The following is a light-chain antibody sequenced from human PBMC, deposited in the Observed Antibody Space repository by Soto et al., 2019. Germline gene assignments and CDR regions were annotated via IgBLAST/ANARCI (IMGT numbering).Light chain of an antibody. Sequence: QSVLTQPPSVSAAPGQKVTISCSGSSSNIGGNSVSWYQQLPGTAPKLLIYDDNKRPSGIPGRFSGSKSGTSATLGITGFQTGDEADYYCGSWDSRLSDYVFGNGTKVTV. J-gene: IGLJ1*01. CDR3: GSWDSRLSDYV. CDR2: DDN. V-gene: IGLV1-51*01. CDR1: SSNIGGNS.